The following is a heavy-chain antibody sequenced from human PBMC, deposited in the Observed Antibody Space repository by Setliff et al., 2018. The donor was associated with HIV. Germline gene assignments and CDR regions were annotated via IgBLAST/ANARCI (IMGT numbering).Heavy chain of an antibody. J-gene: IGHJ3*02. Sequence: ESLKISCKGSGYYFTTFWIAWVRQMPGKGLEWMGFIYPGDSHTTYSPSFQGQVTISVDTSVSTAYLQWSSLKASDTAMYFCVTHTLNNAFDIWGLGTMVTVSS. V-gene: IGHV5-51*01. CDR1: GYYFTTFW. CDR2: IYPGDSHT. CDR3: VTHTLNNAFDI.